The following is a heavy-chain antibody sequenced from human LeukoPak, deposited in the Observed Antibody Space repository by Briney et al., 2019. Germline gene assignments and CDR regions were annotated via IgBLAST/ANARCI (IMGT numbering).Heavy chain of an antibody. D-gene: IGHD2/OR15-2a*01. Sequence: GGSLRLSCAASGFTFSKNTMNWVRQTPGKGLEWVLYISEDSTTIYYADSVEGRFIISRDDAKNSLYLQMSSLRVEDTAVYYCAIRLGLQYWGRGTLVTVSS. CDR2: ISEDSTTI. CDR3: AIRLGLQY. CDR1: GFTFSKNT. V-gene: IGHV3-48*01. J-gene: IGHJ4*02.